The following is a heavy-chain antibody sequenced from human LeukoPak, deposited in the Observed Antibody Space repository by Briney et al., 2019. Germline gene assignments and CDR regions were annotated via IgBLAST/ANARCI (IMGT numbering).Heavy chain of an antibody. V-gene: IGHV4-61*08. D-gene: IGHD5-18*01. CDR2: IYNSGNT. Sequence: SETLSLTCTVSAGSVSSGDYYWSWIRQPPGKGLEWIGYIYNSGNTKYNPSLKSRVTMSVDTSKNQFSLTLGSVSATDTAVYYCVSPRGFSYGYFDYWGQGTLVTVSS. CDR1: AGSVSSGDYY. J-gene: IGHJ4*02. CDR3: VSPRGFSYGYFDY.